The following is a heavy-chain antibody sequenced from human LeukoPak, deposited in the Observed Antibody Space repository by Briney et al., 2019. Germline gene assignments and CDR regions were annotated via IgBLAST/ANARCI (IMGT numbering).Heavy chain of an antibody. CDR1: GGSISSYY. D-gene: IGHD6-13*01. V-gene: IGHV4-4*07. CDR3: ARDRQQLVLGYYYYMDV. CDR2: IYTSGST. Sequence: SETLSLTCTVSGGSISSYYWSWIRQPAGKGLEWIGRIYTSGSTNYNPSLKSRVTTSVDTSKNQFSLKLSSVTAADTAVYYCARDRQQLVLGYYYYMDVWGKGTTVTVSS. J-gene: IGHJ6*03.